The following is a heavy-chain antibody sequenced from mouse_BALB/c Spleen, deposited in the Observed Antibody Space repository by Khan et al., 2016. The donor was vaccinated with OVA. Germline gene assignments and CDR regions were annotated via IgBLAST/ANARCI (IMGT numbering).Heavy chain of an antibody. V-gene: IGHV5-9-3*01. CDR3: ARTPGYYGSNYFDY. CDR2: ISSGGSYT. D-gene: IGHD1-1*01. J-gene: IGHJ2*01. CDR1: GFTFSNYG. Sequence: EVELVESGGGLVKPGGSLKFSCVASGFTFSNYGMSWVRQTPEKRLEWVATISSGGSYTYYPDSVKGRFTISRDNANSTLYLKMSSLRSEDTAMSYCARTPGYYGSNYFDYWGQGTTLTVSS.